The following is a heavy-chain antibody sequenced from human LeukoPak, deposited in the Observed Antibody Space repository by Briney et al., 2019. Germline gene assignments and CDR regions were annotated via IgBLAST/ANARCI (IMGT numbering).Heavy chain of an antibody. V-gene: IGHV1-3*01. D-gene: IGHD1-26*01. CDR3: ARDGSGNAFDI. Sequence: ASVKVSCKTSGYTFTTYAIHWVRQAPGQRLEWMGLINADDGNTRYSQRFQGRVTITRDTSANTAYMELSSLRFEDTAVYYCARDGSGNAFDIWGQGTMVTVSS. CDR1: GYTFTTYA. CDR2: INADDGNT. J-gene: IGHJ3*02.